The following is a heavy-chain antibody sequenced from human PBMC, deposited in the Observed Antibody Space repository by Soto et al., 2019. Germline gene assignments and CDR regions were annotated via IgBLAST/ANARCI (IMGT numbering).Heavy chain of an antibody. D-gene: IGHD6-13*01. J-gene: IGHJ5*02. CDR1: GGSISSNY. CDR2: VYNSGST. CDR3: ARYRREAVAGYTLDH. Sequence: PXETLSLTCTVSGGSISSNYWTWIRQPPGKGLEWIGYVYNSGSTNYNPSLKSRVTISEDTSKSQFSLKVNSMTAADTAVYYCARYRREAVAGYTLDHWGQGILVTV. V-gene: IGHV4-59*01.